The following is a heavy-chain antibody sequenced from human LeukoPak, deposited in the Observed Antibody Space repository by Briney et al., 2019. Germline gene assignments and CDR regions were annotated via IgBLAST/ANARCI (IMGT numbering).Heavy chain of an antibody. V-gene: IGHV1-69*06. D-gene: IGHD3-22*01. Sequence: SVKVSCKASGGTFSSYAISWVRQAPGQGLEWMGGIIPIVGTANYAQKFQSRATITEDKSTSTAYMELRSLRSDGTAVYYCARCWSYYDTSSVYESYFDLWGRGTLVTVSS. CDR3: ARCWSYYDTSSVYESYFDL. CDR2: IIPIVGTA. CDR1: GGTFSSYA. J-gene: IGHJ2*01.